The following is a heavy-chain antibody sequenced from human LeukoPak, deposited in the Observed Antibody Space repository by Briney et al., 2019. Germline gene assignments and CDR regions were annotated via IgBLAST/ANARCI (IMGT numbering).Heavy chain of an antibody. D-gene: IGHD5-12*01. CDR1: GFTFNNYA. CDR3: ARDRSSYEYYFDS. V-gene: IGHV3-30*04. J-gene: IGHJ4*02. Sequence: PGGSLRLSCAASGFTFNNYAMHWVRQAPGKGLGWVAVISYDGRNEYYADSVKGRFTISRDNSKNTLYLQMHSLRAEDTAVYYCARDRSSYEYYFDSWGQGTLVTVSS. CDR2: ISYDGRNE.